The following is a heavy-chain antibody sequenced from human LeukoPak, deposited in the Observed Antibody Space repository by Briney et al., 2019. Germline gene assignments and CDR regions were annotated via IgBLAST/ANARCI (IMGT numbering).Heavy chain of an antibody. Sequence: ASVKVSCNASGYTFTSYAMNWVRQAPGQGLEWMGWINTNTGNPTYAQGFTGRFVFSLDTSVSTAYLQISSLKAEDTAVYYCARDLSSAVRGFTKGYWGQGTLVIVSS. V-gene: IGHV7-4-1*02. CDR1: GYTFTSYA. D-gene: IGHD3-10*01. CDR3: ARDLSSAVRGFTKGY. CDR2: INTNTGNP. J-gene: IGHJ4*02.